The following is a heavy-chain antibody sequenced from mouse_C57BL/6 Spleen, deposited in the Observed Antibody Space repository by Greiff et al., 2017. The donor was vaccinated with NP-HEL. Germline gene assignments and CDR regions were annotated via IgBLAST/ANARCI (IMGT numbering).Heavy chain of an antibody. V-gene: IGHV1-18*01. CDR1: GYTFTDYN. Sequence: EVQLQQSGPELVKPGASVKIPCKASGYTFTDYNMDWVKQSHGKSLEWIGDINPNNGGTTYNQKFKGKATLTVDKSSSTADMELRSLTSEDTAVYYCARGLGRDWFAYWGQGTLVTVSA. CDR3: ARGLGRDWFAY. CDR2: INPNNGGT. D-gene: IGHD4-1*01. J-gene: IGHJ3*01.